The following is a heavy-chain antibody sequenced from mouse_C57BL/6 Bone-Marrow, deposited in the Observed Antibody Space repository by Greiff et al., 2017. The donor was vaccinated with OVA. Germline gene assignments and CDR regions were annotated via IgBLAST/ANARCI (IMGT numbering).Heavy chain of an antibody. CDR2: ILPSIGRT. Sequence: QVQLKQSGSELRSPGSSVKLSCKDFDSEVFPIAYMSWVRQKPGHGFEWIGGILPSIGRTIYGEKFEDKATLDADTLSNTAYLGLNSLTSEDSAIYYCARRGLRRGYYFDYWGQGTTLTVSS. V-gene: IGHV15-2*01. CDR3: ARRGLRRGYYFDY. CDR1: DSEVFPIAY. J-gene: IGHJ2*01. D-gene: IGHD2-2*01.